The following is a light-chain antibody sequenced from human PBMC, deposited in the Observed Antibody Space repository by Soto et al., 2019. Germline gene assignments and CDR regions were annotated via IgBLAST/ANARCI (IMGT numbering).Light chain of an antibody. J-gene: IGKJ5*01. CDR3: MQALQSLT. V-gene: IGKV2-28*01. CDR1: QSLLYNNTYNY. Sequence: IVMTHSPLTLPVTPGEPASISCRSSQSLLYNNTYNYLDWYVQKPGQSPQLLIYFGSNRAPGVPDRFSGSGSGTDFTLKINRVEAEDVGTYYCMQALQSLTFGQGTRWRL. CDR2: FGS.